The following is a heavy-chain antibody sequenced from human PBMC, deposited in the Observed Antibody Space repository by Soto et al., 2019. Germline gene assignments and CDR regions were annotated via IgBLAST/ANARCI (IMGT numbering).Heavy chain of an antibody. CDR1: GITFSIYA. D-gene: IGHD3-22*01. J-gene: IGHJ4*02. V-gene: IGHV3-23*01. CDR2: MSRTGDNT. Sequence: PGGSLRLSCAASGITFSIYAMTWVRQSPGKGLEWVSSMSRTGDNTYYADSVKGRFTISRDNSKNTLYLQMNSLRAEDTAIYYCAKDQSNSNPLYYFDFWGPGTLVTVSS. CDR3: AKDQSNSNPLYYFDF.